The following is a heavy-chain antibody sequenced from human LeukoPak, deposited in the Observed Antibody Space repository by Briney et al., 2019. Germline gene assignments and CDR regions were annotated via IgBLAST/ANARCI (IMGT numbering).Heavy chain of an antibody. CDR3: ARTDYYYSSGYFDY. J-gene: IGHJ4*02. CDR2: INPKSGGT. Sequence: ASVKVSCKASGDTFNSYYIHWLRQAPGQGLEWMGWINPKSGGTNYAQKFQGRVTMTRDTSISSAYMERSRLRSDTWAVYYCARTDYYYSSGYFDYWGQGTLVTVSS. D-gene: IGHD3-22*01. V-gene: IGHV1-2*02. CDR1: GDTFNSYY.